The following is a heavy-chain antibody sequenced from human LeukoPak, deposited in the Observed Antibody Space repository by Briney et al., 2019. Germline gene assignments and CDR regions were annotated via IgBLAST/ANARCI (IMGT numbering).Heavy chain of an antibody. Sequence: PGRSLRLSCAASGFTFSSYPMHWVRQAPGKGLEWVAVISYDGSNKYYADSENGQVTISRDNSKNALYMQMNSLRAEDTAVYYCARRGIAVAGTSITFNYFDYWGQGTLVTVSS. CDR1: GFTFSSYP. J-gene: IGHJ4*02. CDR3: ARRGIAVAGTSITFNYFDY. V-gene: IGHV3-30-3*01. CDR2: ISYDGSNK. D-gene: IGHD6-19*01.